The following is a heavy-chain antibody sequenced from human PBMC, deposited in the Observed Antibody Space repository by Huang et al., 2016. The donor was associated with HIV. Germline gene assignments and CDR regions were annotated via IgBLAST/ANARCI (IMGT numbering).Heavy chain of an antibody. CDR2: VNDSGAT. J-gene: IGHJ6*02. CDR3: ARQWIILEWLLGLDV. V-gene: IGHV4-34*02. D-gene: IGHD3-3*01. Sequence: QMQLQQRGAGLLKPSETLSLTCGVSGGSFTGNYLTWIRQAPGKGLEWSGEVNDSGATNYNLSLNGRVTISRDKSNRELSLNLRSVTAADTAVYYCARQWIILEWLLGLDVWGQGTTVIVSS. CDR1: GGSFTGNY.